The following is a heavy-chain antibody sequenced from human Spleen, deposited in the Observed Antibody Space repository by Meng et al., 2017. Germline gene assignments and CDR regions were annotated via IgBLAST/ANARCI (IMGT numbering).Heavy chain of an antibody. V-gene: IGHV4-31*01. J-gene: IGHJ2*01. CDR1: GGSISSGGYY. CDR2: IYYSGST. CDR3: ARVNYYDSSGQNWYFDL. D-gene: IGHD3-22*01. Sequence: QVQLPESGPGLVKPSQTLSLTCTVSGGSISSGGYYWSWIRQHPGKGLEWIGYIYYSGSTYYNPSLKSLVTISVDTSKNQFSLKLSSVTAADTAVYYCARVNYYDSSGQNWYFDLWGRGTLVTVSS.